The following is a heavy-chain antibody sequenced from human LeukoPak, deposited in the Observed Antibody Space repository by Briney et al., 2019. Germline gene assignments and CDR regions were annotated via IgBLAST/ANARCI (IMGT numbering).Heavy chain of an antibody. CDR1: GGSISSGDYY. V-gene: IGHV4-39*01. D-gene: IGHD3-3*01. CDR3: ARRKYDFWSGYYSGSFDY. Sequence: SETLSLTCTVSGGSISSGDYYWSWIRQPPGKGLEWIGSIYYSGSTYYNPSLKSRVTISVDTSKNQFSLKLSSVTAADTAVYYCARRKYDFWSGYYSGSFDYWGQGTLVTVSS. J-gene: IGHJ4*02. CDR2: IYYSGST.